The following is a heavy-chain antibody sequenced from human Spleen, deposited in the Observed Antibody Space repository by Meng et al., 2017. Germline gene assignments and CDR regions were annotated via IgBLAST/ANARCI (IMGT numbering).Heavy chain of an antibody. CDR1: GFIFTTCG. J-gene: IGHJ4*02. V-gene: IGHV3-30*18. CDR3: SKDYTGSDDY. Sequence: QVHLVESGGGVVRPGRSLRLSCGASGFIFTTCGMHWVRQAPGKGLDWVAVISDDGGTKFYADSVKGRFTISRDNAKNTLYLQMTSLRAEDTAVYYCSKDYTGSDDYWGQGTLVTVSS. CDR2: ISDDGGTK. D-gene: IGHD5-12*01.